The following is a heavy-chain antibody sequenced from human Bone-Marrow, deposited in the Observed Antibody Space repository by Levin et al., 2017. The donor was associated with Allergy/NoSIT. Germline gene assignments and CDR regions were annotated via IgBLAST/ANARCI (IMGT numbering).Heavy chain of an antibody. Sequence: MTSETLSLTCTVTGDSLSHGYWTWVRQVPEKGLEWLGNIDNRGNTNYNPSLKSRVTISSDTSRNLFSLRLRSVTSPDSGVYYCARGGYCSGSACLSFYGLDVWGQGTSVTVSS. CDR3: ARGGYCSGSACLSFYGLDV. J-gene: IGHJ6*02. CDR2: IDNRGNT. V-gene: IGHV4-59*01. CDR1: GDSLSHGY. D-gene: IGHD2-15*01.